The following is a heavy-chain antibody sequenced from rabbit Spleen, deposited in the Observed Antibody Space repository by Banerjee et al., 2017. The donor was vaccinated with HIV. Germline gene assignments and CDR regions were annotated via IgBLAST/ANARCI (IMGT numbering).Heavy chain of an antibody. J-gene: IGHJ4*01. CDR3: VRDLGCDDYSEKGCINL. Sequence: EQLVEYGGDLVQPEGSLTLTCKASGFDFSSYGVSWVRQAPGKGLEWIAYIYPDYRSTHYASWVDGRFTIPSHNAQNTLYLQLNSLTAADTATYFCVRDLGCDDYSEKGCINLWGPGTLVTVS. CDR2: IYPDYRST. V-gene: IGHV1S47*01. CDR1: GFDFSSYG. D-gene: IGHD2-1*01.